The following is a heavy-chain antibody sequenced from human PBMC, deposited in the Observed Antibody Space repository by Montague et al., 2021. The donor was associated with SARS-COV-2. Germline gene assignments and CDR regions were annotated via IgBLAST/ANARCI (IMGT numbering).Heavy chain of an antibody. D-gene: IGHD6-13*01. J-gene: IGHJ6*02. Sequence: SETLSLTCTVSGGSITTDIFYWGWVRQPPGKGLEWIGSISYSWSTYYNPSLKSRVTMSVDTSKNQFSLGLISLTATDTAMYYCARLGRQQLVRLSGMDVWGQRTTVTVSS. V-gene: IGHV4-39*01. CDR2: ISYSWST. CDR3: ARLGRQQLVRLSGMDV. CDR1: GGSITTDIFY.